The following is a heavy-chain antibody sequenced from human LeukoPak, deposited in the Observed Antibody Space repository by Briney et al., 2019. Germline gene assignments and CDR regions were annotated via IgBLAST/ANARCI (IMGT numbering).Heavy chain of an antibody. V-gene: IGHV4-4*07. Sequence: SETLSLTCTVSGGSISSYYWSWIRQPAGKGLEWIGRIYTSGSTNYNPSLKSRVTMSVDTSKNQFSLKLSSLTAADTAVYYCARDLLDYGSGSLDASDIWGQGTMVTVSS. CDR1: GGSISSYY. D-gene: IGHD3-10*01. CDR2: IYTSGST. CDR3: ARDLLDYGSGSLDASDI. J-gene: IGHJ3*02.